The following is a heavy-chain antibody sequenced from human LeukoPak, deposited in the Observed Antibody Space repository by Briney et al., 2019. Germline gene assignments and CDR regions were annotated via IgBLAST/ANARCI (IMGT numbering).Heavy chain of an antibody. CDR1: GFTFSSYD. V-gene: IGHV3-30*04. CDR2: ISYDGSNK. CDR3: ARDPYDSSGYYQYYYYGMDV. Sequence: PGGCLRLSCAASGFTFSSYDMHWVRQAPGKGMGWEAVISYDGSNKYYADSVKGRFTISRDNSKNTLYLQMNSLRGEDTAVYYCARDPYDSSGYYQYYYYGMDVWGQGTTVTVSS. D-gene: IGHD3-22*01. J-gene: IGHJ6*02.